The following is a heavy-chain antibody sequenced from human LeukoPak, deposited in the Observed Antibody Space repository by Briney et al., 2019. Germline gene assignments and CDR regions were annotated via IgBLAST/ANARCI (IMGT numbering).Heavy chain of an antibody. V-gene: IGHV1-46*01. Sequence: ASVKVSCKASGYTFTSYYMHWVRQAPGQGLEWMGIINPSGGSTSYAQKFQGRVTISVDTSKNQFSLKLSSVTAADTAVYYCARESGSYLRGYFDYWGQGTLVTVSS. CDR3: ARESGSYLRGYFDY. CDR2: INPSGGST. CDR1: GYTFTSYY. D-gene: IGHD1-26*01. J-gene: IGHJ4*02.